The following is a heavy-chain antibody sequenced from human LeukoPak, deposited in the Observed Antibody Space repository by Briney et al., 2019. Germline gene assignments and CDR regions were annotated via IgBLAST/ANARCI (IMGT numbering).Heavy chain of an antibody. D-gene: IGHD1-1*01. CDR3: ARELPSERQSALDL. CDR1: GFSVSSNY. CDR2: TYSGGST. V-gene: IGHV3-66*01. Sequence: PGGSLRLSCAASGFSVSSNYMSWVRQAPGKGLEWVSITYSGGSTNYGGSVTGRFTISRDDSKNTLYLQMNSLRVDDTAVYYCARELPSERQSALDLWGQGTLVSVSS. J-gene: IGHJ1*01.